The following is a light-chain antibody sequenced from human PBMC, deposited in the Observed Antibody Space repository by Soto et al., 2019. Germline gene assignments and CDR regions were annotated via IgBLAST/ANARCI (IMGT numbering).Light chain of an antibody. V-gene: IGKV2-30*02. CDR2: KVS. CDR3: MQGSHWPPYT. Sequence: EVVMTQSPLSLPVTLGQPASISCRSSQSLVHSDGNTYLNWFQQRPGQSPRRLIYKVSNRDSGVPDRFSGSGSGTDFTLKISRVEADDVGVYFCMQGSHWPPYTFGQGTKLEIK. J-gene: IGKJ2*01. CDR1: QSLVHSDGNTY.